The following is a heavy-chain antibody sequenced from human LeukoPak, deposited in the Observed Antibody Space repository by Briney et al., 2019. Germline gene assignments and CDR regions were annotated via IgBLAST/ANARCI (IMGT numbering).Heavy chain of an antibody. V-gene: IGHV4-34*01. J-gene: IGHJ6*03. Sequence: SETLSLTCAVYGGSFSGYYWSWIRQPPGKGLEWIGEINHSGSTNYNPSLKSRVTISVDTSKNQFSLKLSSVAAADTAVYYCARGLYRGYYYYMDVWGKGTTVTVSS. CDR1: GGSFSGYY. D-gene: IGHD2-2*01. CDR3: ARGLYRGYYYYMDV. CDR2: INHSGST.